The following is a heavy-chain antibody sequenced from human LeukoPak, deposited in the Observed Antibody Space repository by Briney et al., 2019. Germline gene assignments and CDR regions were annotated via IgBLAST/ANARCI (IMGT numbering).Heavy chain of an antibody. J-gene: IGHJ4*02. CDR2: ISSSSSYI. V-gene: IGHV3-21*01. CDR3: ARDPSDSSGYYFDY. Sequence: GGSLRLSCAASGFTFSSYSMNWVRQAPGKGLEWVSSISSSSSYIYYADSVKGRFTISRDNAKNSLYLQMNSLRAEDTAVYYCARDPSDSSGYYFDYWGQGTLVTVSS. D-gene: IGHD3-22*01. CDR1: GFTFSSYS.